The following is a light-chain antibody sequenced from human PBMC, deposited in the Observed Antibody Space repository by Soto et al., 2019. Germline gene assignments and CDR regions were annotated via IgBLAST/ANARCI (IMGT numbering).Light chain of an antibody. CDR3: QQYGSSPPFT. V-gene: IGKV3-20*01. CDR2: GAS. J-gene: IGKJ5*01. Sequence: EIVLTQSPGTLSLSPGERATLSCRASQSVSSSYVAWYQQQPGQAPRLLIYGASSRATGIPDRFSGSGSGTDFTLTITRREPEDLAVYYCQQYGSSPPFTFGQGTRLEIK. CDR1: QSVSSSY.